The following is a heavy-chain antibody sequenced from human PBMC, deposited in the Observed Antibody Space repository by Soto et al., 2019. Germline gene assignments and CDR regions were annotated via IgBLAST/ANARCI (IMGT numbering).Heavy chain of an antibody. J-gene: IGHJ4*02. Sequence: PSETLSLTCTVSGGSISSYYWSWIRQPPGKGLEWIGYIYYSGSTNYNPSLKSRVTISVDTSKNQFSLKLSSVTAADTAVYYCARVPGGYSSGWYYVDYWGQGTLVTVSS. CDR3: ARVPGGYSSGWYYVDY. D-gene: IGHD6-19*01. CDR2: IYYSGST. CDR1: GGSISSYY. V-gene: IGHV4-59*01.